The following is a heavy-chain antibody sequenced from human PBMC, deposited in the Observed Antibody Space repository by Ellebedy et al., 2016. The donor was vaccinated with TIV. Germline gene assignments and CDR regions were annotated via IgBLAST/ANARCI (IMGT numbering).Heavy chain of an antibody. J-gene: IGHJ4*02. Sequence: GESLKISCEVSGFTVSNNYMTWVRQAPGKGLEWVSVIYSGGTTYYADSVRGRFTISRDSSKNTLYLQMNSLRAEDTAVYYCTNDYRNLGFAYWGQGTLLTVSS. V-gene: IGHV3-66*01. D-gene: IGHD4-11*01. CDR2: IYSGGTT. CDR1: GFTVSNNY. CDR3: TNDYRNLGFAY.